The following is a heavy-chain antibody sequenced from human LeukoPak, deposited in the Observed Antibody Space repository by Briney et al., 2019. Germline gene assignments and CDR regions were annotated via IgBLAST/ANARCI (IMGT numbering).Heavy chain of an antibody. J-gene: IGHJ4*02. Sequence: ASVKVSCKASGYTFTGYYMHWVRQAPGEGLEWMGRINPNSGGTNYAQKFQGRVTMTRDTSISTAYMELSRLRSDDTAVYYCASRVWRRLGGYDYWGQGTLVTVSS. V-gene: IGHV1-2*06. CDR3: ASRVWRRLGGYDY. CDR1: GYTFTGYY. CDR2: INPNSGGT. D-gene: IGHD3-16*01.